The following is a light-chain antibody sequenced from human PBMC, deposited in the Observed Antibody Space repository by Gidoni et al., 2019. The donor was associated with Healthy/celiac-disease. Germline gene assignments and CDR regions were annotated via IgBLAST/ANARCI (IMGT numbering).Light chain of an antibody. J-gene: IGLJ3*02. V-gene: IGLV2-14*01. CDR3: SSSTSSSTPNGV. CDR2: EVI. Sequence: SALTQPASVSGSPGQSFTISCTGTSSDVCGYNYVSWYQQHPGKAPKLMIYEVINRPSGVSNRVSGSKSGNTASLTISGLQAADEADYYCSSSTSSSTPNGVFGGGTKLTVL. CDR1: SSDVCGYNY.